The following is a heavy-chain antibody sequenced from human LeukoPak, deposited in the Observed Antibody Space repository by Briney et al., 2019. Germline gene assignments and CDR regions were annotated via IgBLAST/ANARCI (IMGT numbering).Heavy chain of an antibody. Sequence: PSETLSLTCSVSGGSISSYYWSWIRQPPGKGLEWIGYIYTSGSTNNNPSLKSRVTISADTSKNQFSLKLSSVTAADTAVYYCARHDTTFGAAHFYMDVWAKGTTVTVSS. CDR3: ARHDTTFGAAHFYMDV. J-gene: IGHJ6*03. D-gene: IGHD3-3*01. CDR1: GGSISSYY. CDR2: IYTSGST. V-gene: IGHV4-4*09.